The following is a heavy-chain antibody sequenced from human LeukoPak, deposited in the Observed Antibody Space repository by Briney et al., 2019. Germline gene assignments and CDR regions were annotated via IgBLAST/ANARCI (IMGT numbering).Heavy chain of an antibody. CDR2: INHSGSI. J-gene: IGHJ5*02. V-gene: IGHV4-34*01. CDR3: ARHDSTSGSYYRRRTWFDP. D-gene: IGHD3-10*01. CDR1: GGSFSDYY. Sequence: SETLSLTCGVYGGSFSDYYWSWIRQPPGKGLEWIGEINHSGSINYNPSLKSRVTISVVKSKNLFSLKLSSVTAADTAVYYCARHDSTSGSYYRRRTWFDPWGQGTLVTVSS.